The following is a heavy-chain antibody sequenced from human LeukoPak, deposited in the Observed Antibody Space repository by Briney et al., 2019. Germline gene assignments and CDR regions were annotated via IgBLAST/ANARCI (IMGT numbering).Heavy chain of an antibody. V-gene: IGHV3-30*02. CDR2: IRYDGSDK. CDR1: GFTLRGYG. D-gene: IGHD1-1*01. J-gene: IGHJ4*02. CDR3: AKDTPTTGYHLDS. Sequence: GGSLRLSCAASGFTLRGYGMHWVRQAPGKGLEWVAFIRYDGSDKSYADSVRGRFTISRDNSENTLYLQINSLRVEDTAVYYCAKDTPTTGYHLDSWGQGTLVTVSS.